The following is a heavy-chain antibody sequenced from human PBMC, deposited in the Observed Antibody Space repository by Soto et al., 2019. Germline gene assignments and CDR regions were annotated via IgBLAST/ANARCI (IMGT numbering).Heavy chain of an antibody. V-gene: IGHV3-15*01. D-gene: IGHD5-18*01. J-gene: IGHJ6*02. CDR2: IKSKTDGGTT. CDR1: GFTFSNAW. CDR3: TNCGYSYGYKAYYYGMDV. Sequence: GGSLRLSCAASGFTFSNAWMSWVRQSPGKGLEWVGRIKSKTDGGTTDYAAPVKGRFTISRDDSKNTLYLQMNSLKTEDTAVYYCTNCGYSYGYKAYYYGMDVWGQGTTVTVSS.